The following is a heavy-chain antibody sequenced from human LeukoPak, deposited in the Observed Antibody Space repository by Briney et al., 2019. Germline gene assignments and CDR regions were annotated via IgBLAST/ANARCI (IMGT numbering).Heavy chain of an antibody. CDR1: QFTFSSYW. V-gene: IGHV3-7*03. D-gene: IGHD2-21*02. CDR2: IKEDGSKT. CDR3: ARYVTALDY. Sequence: PAGGSLRLSCAASQFTFSSYWMGWVRQAPGKGLEWVANIKEDGSKTYYVDSVKGRFTISRDNAKNSLYLQMNSLRAEDTALYYCARYVTALDYWGQGTLVTVSS. J-gene: IGHJ4*02.